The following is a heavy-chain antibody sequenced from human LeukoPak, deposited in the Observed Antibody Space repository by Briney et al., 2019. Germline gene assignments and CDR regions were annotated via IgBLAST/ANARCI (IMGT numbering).Heavy chain of an antibody. CDR1: GESFSDYF. V-gene: IGHV4-34*01. CDR2: SNHFGST. CDR3: ARGRLQLWSFPLPYNLYAIDV. J-gene: IGHJ6*02. D-gene: IGHD5-18*01. Sequence: KPSETLSLTCAVSGESFSDYFWTWIRQPPGKGLEWIGESNHFGSTDYNPSLKSRVTISVDTSKKQFSLNVRSVTDADTAVYFCARGRLQLWSFPLPYNLYAIDVWGQGTTVTVSS.